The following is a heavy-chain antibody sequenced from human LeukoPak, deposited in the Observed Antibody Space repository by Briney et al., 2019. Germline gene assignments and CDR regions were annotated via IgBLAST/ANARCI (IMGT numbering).Heavy chain of an antibody. D-gene: IGHD4-17*01. CDR1: GDSISSSSYY. J-gene: IGHJ4*02. V-gene: IGHV4-39*01. Sequence: SETLSLICTVSGDSISSSSYYWSWIRQPPGKGLEWIGTIHYSGGTYNNPSLKSRVTLSVDTSKNQFSLKVASVTAADMATYYCARYSTVTRLDYWGQGTLVTVSS. CDR3: ARYSTVTRLDY. CDR2: IHYSGGT.